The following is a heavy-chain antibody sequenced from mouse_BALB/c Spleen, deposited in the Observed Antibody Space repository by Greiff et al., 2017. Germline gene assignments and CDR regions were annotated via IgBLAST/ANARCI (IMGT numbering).Heavy chain of an antibody. V-gene: IGHV1-82*01. CDR3: ALDYGSIYWYFDV. D-gene: IGHD1-1*01. CDR2: IYPGDGDT. Sequence: VQRVESGPELVKPGASVKISCKASGYAFSSSWMNWVKQRPGQGLEWIGRIYPGDGDTNYNGKFKGKATLTADKSSSTAYMQLSSLTSVDSAVYFCALDYGSIYWYFDVWGAGTTVTVSS. CDR1: GYAFSSSW. J-gene: IGHJ1*01.